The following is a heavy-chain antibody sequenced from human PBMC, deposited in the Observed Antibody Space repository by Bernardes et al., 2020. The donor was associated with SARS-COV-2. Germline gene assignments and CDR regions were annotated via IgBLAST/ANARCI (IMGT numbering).Heavy chain of an antibody. D-gene: IGHD1-26*01. CDR3: ARVRGSDSLDY. J-gene: IGHJ4*02. CDR1: GFTFSSFW. V-gene: IGHV3-7*01. CDR2: IEEDGGEK. Sequence: GGSLRLSCAASGFTFSSFWMSWVRQAPVKGLEWVADIEEDGGEKHYVDSVKGRFTISRDNAKNSLYLQMNSLRAEDTAVYYCARVRGSDSLDYWGQGTLVTVSS.